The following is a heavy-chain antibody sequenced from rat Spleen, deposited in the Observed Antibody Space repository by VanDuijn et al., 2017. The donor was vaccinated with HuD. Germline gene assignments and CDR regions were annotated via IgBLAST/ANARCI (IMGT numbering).Heavy chain of an antibody. CDR3: ARLNYYDGTFDY. D-gene: IGHD1-12*02. V-gene: IGHV5-7*01. CDR1: GFTFSDYN. J-gene: IGHJ2*01. CDR2: FNYDGSST. Sequence: EVQLVESGGGLVQPGRSLKLSCAASGFTFSDYNVAWVRQAPKKGLEWVATFNYDGSSTYYRDSVKGRFTISRDNAKSTLYLQMDSLRSEDTATYYCARLNYYDGTFDYWGQGVMVTVSS.